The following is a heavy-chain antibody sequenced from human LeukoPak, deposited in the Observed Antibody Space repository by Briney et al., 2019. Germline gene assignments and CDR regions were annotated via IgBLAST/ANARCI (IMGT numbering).Heavy chain of an antibody. CDR1: GGSISSGGYS. D-gene: IGHD5-12*01. Sequence: SETLSLTCTVSGGSISSGGYSWSWIRKPQGKRLEWIGYIYYSDTYYNPSLKSRVTISADTSKNQFCLRLNSVTAADTAVYYCASHSGGYAYWGQGTLVTVSS. J-gene: IGHJ4*02. V-gene: IGHV4-30-4*07. CDR2: IYYSDT. CDR3: ASHSGGYAY.